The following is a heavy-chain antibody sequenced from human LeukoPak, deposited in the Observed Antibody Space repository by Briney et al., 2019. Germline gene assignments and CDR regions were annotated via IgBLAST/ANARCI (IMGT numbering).Heavy chain of an antibody. CDR3: ARETIAVAAPDY. D-gene: IGHD6-19*01. V-gene: IGHV4-30-4*08. Sequence: PSETLSLTCTLSGGSISSGDYYWSWIRQPPGKGLEWIGYIYYSGSTYYNPSLKSRVTISVDTSKNQFSLKLSSVTAADTAVYYCARETIAVAAPDYWGQGTLVTVSS. J-gene: IGHJ4*02. CDR1: GGSISSGDYY. CDR2: IYYSGST.